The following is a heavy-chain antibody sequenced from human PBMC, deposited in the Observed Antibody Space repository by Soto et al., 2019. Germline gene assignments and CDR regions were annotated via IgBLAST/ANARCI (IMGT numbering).Heavy chain of an antibody. CDR1: GFTFRNYE. D-gene: IGHD3-10*01. CDR2: ISNGGSAI. V-gene: IGHV3-48*03. CDR3: ARVSSGSGSFGWFDP. J-gene: IGHJ5*02. Sequence: PGGSLRLSCAASGFTFRNYEMFWVRQAPGKGLGWVSYISNGGSAIHYADSVKGRFTVSRDNAKNSLYLQMTSLTAEDTAIYFCARVSSGSGSFGWFDPWGQGTLVTVSS.